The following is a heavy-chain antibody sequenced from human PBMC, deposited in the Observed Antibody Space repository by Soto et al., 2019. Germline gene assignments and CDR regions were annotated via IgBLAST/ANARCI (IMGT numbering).Heavy chain of an antibody. D-gene: IGHD5-12*01. CDR3: AKDRGDTGYDFGYCFDH. CDR2: ISGSGGDT. CDR1: GFTFGKYA. V-gene: IGHV3-23*01. J-gene: IGHJ4*02. Sequence: EVQLLESGGGLVQPGGSLRLSCAASGFTFGKYAMSWVRQAPGKGLEWVSSISGSGGDTFYAGSVKGRFTISRDISKNTLSLQMDSLRAEDTAVYYCAKDRGDTGYDFGYCFDHWGRGSLVTVSS.